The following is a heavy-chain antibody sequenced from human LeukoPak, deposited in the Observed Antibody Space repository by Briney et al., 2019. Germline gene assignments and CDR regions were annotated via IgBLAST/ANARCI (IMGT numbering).Heavy chain of an antibody. CDR1: GFTFSSYG. Sequence: QPGGSLRLSCAASGFTFSSYGMPWVRQAPGKGLEWVAVISYDGSNKYYADSVKGRFTISRDNSKNTLYLQMNSLRAEDTAVYYCAKTIAVATEWAFDIWGQGTMVTVSS. V-gene: IGHV3-30*18. CDR3: AKTIAVATEWAFDI. J-gene: IGHJ3*02. CDR2: ISYDGSNK. D-gene: IGHD6-19*01.